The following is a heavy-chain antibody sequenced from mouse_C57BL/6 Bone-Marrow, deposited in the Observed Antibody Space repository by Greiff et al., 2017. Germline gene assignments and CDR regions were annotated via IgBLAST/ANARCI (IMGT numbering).Heavy chain of an antibody. D-gene: IGHD3-2*02. J-gene: IGHJ3*01. Sequence: VKLMESGAELARPGASVKLSCKASGYTFTSYGISWVKQRTGQGLEWIGEIYPRSGNTYYNEKFKGKATLTADKSSSTAYMELRSLTSEDSAVYFCAGSSGPAYWGKGTLVTVSA. CDR1: GYTFTSYG. CDR2: IYPRSGNT. CDR3: AGSSGPAY. V-gene: IGHV1-81*01.